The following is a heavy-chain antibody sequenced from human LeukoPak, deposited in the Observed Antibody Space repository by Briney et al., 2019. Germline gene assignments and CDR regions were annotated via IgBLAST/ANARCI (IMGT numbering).Heavy chain of an antibody. D-gene: IGHD6-6*01. CDR3: ASLDRRFSSSPEVDY. CDR2: IYYSGST. V-gene: IGHV4-59*01. J-gene: IGHJ4*02. Sequence: PSETLSLTCSLSGGSISSYYWSWIRQPPGKGLEWIGYIYYSGSTNYNPSLKSRVTISVDTSKNQFSLKLSSVTAADTAVYYCASLDRRFSSSPEVDYWGQGTLVTVS. CDR1: GGSISSYY.